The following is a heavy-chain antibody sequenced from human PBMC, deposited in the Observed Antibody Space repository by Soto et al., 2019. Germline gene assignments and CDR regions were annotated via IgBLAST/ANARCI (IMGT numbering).Heavy chain of an antibody. V-gene: IGHV1-18*01. CDR1: GYNFNSYV. Sequence: QMVQSGTEVKKSGASVKVSCRTSGYNFNSYVISWVRQAPGRGLEWMGRISDYNANADYAQRPQGRVSMTADTSTNTAYMELRDLRSDDTAVYYCGRAPGSYYYSFDYWGQGTLVTVSS. CDR3: GRAPGSYYYSFDY. J-gene: IGHJ4*02. CDR2: ISDYNANA. D-gene: IGHD3-10*01.